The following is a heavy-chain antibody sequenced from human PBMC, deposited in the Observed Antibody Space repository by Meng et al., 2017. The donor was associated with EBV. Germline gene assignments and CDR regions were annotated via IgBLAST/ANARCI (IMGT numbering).Heavy chain of an antibody. D-gene: IGHD3-10*01. J-gene: IGHJ4*02. Sequence: HVVWVQSAAEVKKPGSLREVSCKISGGPVRYYGNRWVRQASRQGLEWRVGFLLRLGAPNDAQKFNGRVKITADEYTRTHYMDLSSLRSEDTAIYYCASESGRGYTPDYWGQGTLVTVSS. V-gene: IGHV1-69*01. CDR2: FLLRLGAP. CDR3: ASESGRGYTPDY. CDR1: GGPVRYYG.